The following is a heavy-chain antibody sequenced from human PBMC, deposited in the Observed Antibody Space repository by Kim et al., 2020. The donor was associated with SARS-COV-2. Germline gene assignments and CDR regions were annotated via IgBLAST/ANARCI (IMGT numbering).Heavy chain of an antibody. D-gene: IGHD3-16*01. Sequence: ASVKVSCKSSGYTLTDYYMHWVRQAPGQGLEWMGIINPSGSGIVYAQNFQGRVTVTRDTSTNTLYMDVSSLRSEDTAVYYCARETPGSGGFEYWGQGTLV. CDR1: GYTLTDYY. CDR3: ARETPGSGGFEY. V-gene: IGHV1-46*01. CDR2: INPSGSGI. J-gene: IGHJ4*02.